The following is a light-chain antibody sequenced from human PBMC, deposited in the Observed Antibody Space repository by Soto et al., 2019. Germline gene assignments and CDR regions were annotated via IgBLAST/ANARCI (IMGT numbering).Light chain of an antibody. Sequence: QSALTQPRSVSGSPGQSVTISCTGTSSNVGGYSYVSWYQQHPGIAPQLIIYDVTKQPSGVPDRFSGSKSGNTASLTISGLQAEDEADYYCCSYAGSYSWVFGGGTKLTVL. J-gene: IGLJ3*02. CDR2: DVT. CDR1: SSNVGGYSY. V-gene: IGLV2-11*01. CDR3: CSYAGSYSWV.